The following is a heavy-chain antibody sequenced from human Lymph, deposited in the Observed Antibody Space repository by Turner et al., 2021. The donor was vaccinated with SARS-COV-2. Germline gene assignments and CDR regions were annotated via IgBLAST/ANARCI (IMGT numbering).Heavy chain of an antibody. CDR1: GYTFTGYS. V-gene: IGHV1-2*02. CDR3: ARDVERYNDFWSGYSGGYGLDV. J-gene: IGHJ6*02. CDR2: INPNSGGT. D-gene: IGHD3-3*01. Sequence: QVQLVQSGAEVKKPGASVKVFCKASGYTFTGYSMHWVLQAPGQGVGLMGWINPNSGGTNYAQKFQGRITMTRDTSISTAYMELSRLRSDDTAVYYCARDVERYNDFWSGYSGGYGLDVWGQGTTVTVSS.